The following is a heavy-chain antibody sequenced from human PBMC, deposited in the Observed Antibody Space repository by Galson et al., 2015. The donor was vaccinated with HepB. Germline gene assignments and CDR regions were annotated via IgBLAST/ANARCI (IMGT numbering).Heavy chain of an antibody. Sequence: SVKVSCKASGGTFSSYAISWVRQAPGQGLEWMGRIIPILGIANYAQKFQGRVTITADKSTSTAYMELSSLRSEDTAVYYCARALTCSSTSCYKRNYYYYGMYVWGQGTTVTVSS. D-gene: IGHD2-2*01. CDR1: GGTFSSYA. J-gene: IGHJ6*02. CDR3: ARALTCSSTSCYKRNYYYYGMYV. V-gene: IGHV1-69*04. CDR2: IIPILGIA.